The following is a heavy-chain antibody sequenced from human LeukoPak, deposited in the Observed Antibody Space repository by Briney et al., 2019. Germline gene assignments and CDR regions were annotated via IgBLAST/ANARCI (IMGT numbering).Heavy chain of an antibody. V-gene: IGHV4-59*08. Sequence: SETLSLTCTVSGGSISSYYWSWVGQAPGKGLEWIGYIYYSGSSNYKPSLKRRATISVDTSKNQFSLNLSSVTAADTAVYYCARSYSYYYCYYGMDVWGQGTTVTVSS. J-gene: IGHJ6*02. CDR1: GGSISSYY. CDR3: ARSYSYYYCYYGMDV. CDR2: IYYSGSS. D-gene: IGHD4-11*01.